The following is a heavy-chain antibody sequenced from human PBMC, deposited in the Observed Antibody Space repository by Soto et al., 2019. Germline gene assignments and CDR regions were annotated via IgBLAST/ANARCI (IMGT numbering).Heavy chain of an antibody. J-gene: IGHJ2*01. CDR3: ARGGRYCSGGSWPSYWYFDL. CDR2: ISAYNGNT. CDR1: GYTFTSYG. Sequence: ASVKVSCKASGYTFTSYGISWVRQAPGQGLEWMGWISAYNGNTNYAQKLQGRVTMTTDTSTSTAYMELRSLRSDDTAVYYCARGGRYCSGGSWPSYWYFDLWGRGTLVTVSS. D-gene: IGHD2-15*01. V-gene: IGHV1-18*01.